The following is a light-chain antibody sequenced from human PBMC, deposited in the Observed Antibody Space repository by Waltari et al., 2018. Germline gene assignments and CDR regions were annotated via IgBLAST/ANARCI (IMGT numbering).Light chain of an antibody. Sequence: EIVLTQSPATLSVSPGERATLSCRASHSVSSSLAWYQLKPGQAPRLLIYGASTRATGIPARFSGSGSGTEFTLTISSLQSEDFAVYYCQQFNNWPGTFGQGP. CDR1: HSVSSS. V-gene: IGKV3-15*01. CDR2: GAS. J-gene: IGKJ1*01. CDR3: QQFNNWPGT.